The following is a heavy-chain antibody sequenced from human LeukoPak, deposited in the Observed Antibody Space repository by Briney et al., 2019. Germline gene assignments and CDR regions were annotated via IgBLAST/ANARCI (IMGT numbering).Heavy chain of an antibody. CDR3: ARGPYYYGSGSPSGYYYYYMDV. D-gene: IGHD3-10*01. CDR2: IKPSGGDT. Sequence: ASVKVSCKTSGYTFTDYNLHWVRQAPGQRLEWMGIIKPSGGDTSYAQTFQGRVFMTRDTSTSTVYMELSSLKSEDTAVYYCARGPYYYGSGSPSGYYYYYMDVWAKGPRSPSP. CDR1: GYTFTDYN. J-gene: IGHJ6*03. V-gene: IGHV1-46*01.